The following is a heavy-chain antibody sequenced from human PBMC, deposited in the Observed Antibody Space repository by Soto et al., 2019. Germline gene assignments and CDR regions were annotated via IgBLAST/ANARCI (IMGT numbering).Heavy chain of an antibody. Sequence: EVQLVESGGGLVKPGGSLRLSCAASGFTFSSYSMNWVRQAPGKGLEWVSSISSSSSYIYYADSVKGRFTISRDNAKNSLYLQMNSLRAEDTAVYYCARDRGDYDFWRCYYTTGVDYWGQGTLVTVSS. CDR2: ISSSSSYI. D-gene: IGHD3-3*01. V-gene: IGHV3-21*01. CDR1: GFTFSSYS. J-gene: IGHJ4*02. CDR3: ARDRGDYDFWRCYYTTGVDY.